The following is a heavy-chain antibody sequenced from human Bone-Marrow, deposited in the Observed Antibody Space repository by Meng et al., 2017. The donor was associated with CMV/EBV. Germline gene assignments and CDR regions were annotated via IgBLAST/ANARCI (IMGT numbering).Heavy chain of an antibody. Sequence: SETLSLTCTVSGGSISSSSYYWGWIRQPPGKGLEWIGSIYYSGSTSYNPSLKSRVTISVDTSKNQFSLKLSSVTAADTAVYYCASEDIVVIPAARGHWFDPWGQGTLVTVSS. CDR3: ASEDIVVIPAARGHWFDP. D-gene: IGHD2-2*01. CDR2: IYYSGST. CDR1: GGSISSSSYY. V-gene: IGHV4-39*07. J-gene: IGHJ5*02.